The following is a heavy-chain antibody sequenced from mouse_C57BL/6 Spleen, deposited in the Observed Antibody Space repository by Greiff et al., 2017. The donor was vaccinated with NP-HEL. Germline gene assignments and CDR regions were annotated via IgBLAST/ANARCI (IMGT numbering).Heavy chain of an antibody. J-gene: IGHJ1*03. Sequence: VKLVESGPGLVAPSQSLSITCTVSGFSLTSYAISWVRQPPGKGLEWLGVIWTGGGTNYNSALKSRLSISKDNSKSQVLVKMKSRQTDDKARDYGARNPRDGYYGDCEVWGTGNTVTVAA. V-gene: IGHV2-9-1*01. CDR3: ARNPRDGYYGDCEV. CDR1: GFSLTSYA. D-gene: IGHD2-3*01. CDR2: IWTGGGT.